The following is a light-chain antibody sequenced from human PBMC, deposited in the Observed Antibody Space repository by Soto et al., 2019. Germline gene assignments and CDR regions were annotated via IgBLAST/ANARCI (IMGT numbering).Light chain of an antibody. CDR3: QKYDTAPQT. V-gene: IGKV1-27*01. Sequence: DIQMTQSPSSLSASVGDTVTITCRASQGIIDYLAWYQQRPGKVPKLLIYAASTLQTVVPSRFSGSGAGTDFTLTISSLQPEDVGNYYCQKYDTAPQTFGQGNRVEIK. CDR1: QGIIDY. J-gene: IGKJ1*01. CDR2: AAS.